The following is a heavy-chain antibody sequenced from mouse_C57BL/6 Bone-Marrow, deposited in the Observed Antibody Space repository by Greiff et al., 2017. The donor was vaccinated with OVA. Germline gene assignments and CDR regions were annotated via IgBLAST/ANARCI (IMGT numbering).Heavy chain of an antibody. D-gene: IGHD1-1*01. V-gene: IGHV14-4*01. Sequence: EVQLQQSGAELVRPGASVKLSCTASGFNITDDYMHWVKQRPEQGLEWIGWIDPENGDTEYASKFQGKATITGDTSSNTAYLQLSSLTSEDTAVYYCTVGGGSSYVYAMDYWGQGTSVTVSS. CDR2: IDPENGDT. J-gene: IGHJ4*01. CDR1: GFNITDDY. CDR3: TVGGGSSYVYAMDY.